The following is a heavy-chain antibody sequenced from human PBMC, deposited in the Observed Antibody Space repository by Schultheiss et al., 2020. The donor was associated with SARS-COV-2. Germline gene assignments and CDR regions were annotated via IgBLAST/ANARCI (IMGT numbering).Heavy chain of an antibody. V-gene: IGHV1-2*04. CDR3: ARGYCSSTSCYGAFDI. D-gene: IGHD2-2*01. Sequence: ASVKVSCKASGFTFTSSAMQWVRQAPGQGLEWMGWINPNSGGTNYAQKFQGWVTMTRDTSISTAYMELSRLRSDDTAVYYCARGYCSSTSCYGAFDIWGQGTMVTVSS. J-gene: IGHJ3*02. CDR1: GFTFTSSA. CDR2: INPNSGGT.